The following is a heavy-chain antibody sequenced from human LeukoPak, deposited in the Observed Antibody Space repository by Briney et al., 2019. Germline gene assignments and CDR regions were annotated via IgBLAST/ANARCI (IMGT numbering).Heavy chain of an antibody. CDR1: GFTFSNYG. J-gene: IGHJ6*04. V-gene: IGHV3-48*04. D-gene: IGHD3-10*02. CDR2: ISSSGSTI. Sequence: GGSLRLSCAASGFTFSNYGMHWVRQAPGKGLEWVSYISSSGSTIYYADSVKGRFTISRDNAKNSLYLQMNSLRAEDTAVYYCAELGITMIGGVWGKGTTVTISS. CDR3: AELGITMIGGV.